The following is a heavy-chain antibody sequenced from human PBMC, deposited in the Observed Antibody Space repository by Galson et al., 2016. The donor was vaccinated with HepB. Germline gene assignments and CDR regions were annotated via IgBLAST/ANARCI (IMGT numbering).Heavy chain of an antibody. J-gene: IGHJ5*02. CDR1: GFTFSDYY. V-gene: IGHV3-11*01. D-gene: IGHD7-27*01. CDR2: IGSSGSTI. Sequence: SLRLSCAASGFTFSDYYMSWIRQAPGKGLEWVSYIGSSGSTIYYADSVKGRFTISRDNAKNSVYLQMNSLRAEDTAVYYCARHRIEMPGDASWGRGTLVTVSS. CDR3: ARHRIEMPGDAS.